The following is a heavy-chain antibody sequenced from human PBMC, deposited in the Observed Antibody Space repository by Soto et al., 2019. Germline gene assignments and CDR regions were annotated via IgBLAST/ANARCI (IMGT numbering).Heavy chain of an antibody. CDR2: INHTGAT. Sequence: PSGTLSLTCAVYGGSVNGYYWNWIRQPPGKGLEWSGEINHTGATHYNPSLKSRVTMSVDTSKNQFSLRLSSVTAADTAIYYCATRITVFGLLIPPFDPWGQGTQVTVSS. D-gene: IGHD3-3*01. J-gene: IGHJ5*02. CDR3: ATRITVFGLLIPPFDP. V-gene: IGHV4-34*01. CDR1: GGSVNGYY.